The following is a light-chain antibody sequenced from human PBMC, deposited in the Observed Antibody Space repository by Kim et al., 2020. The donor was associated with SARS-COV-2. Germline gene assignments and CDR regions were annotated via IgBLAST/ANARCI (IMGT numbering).Light chain of an antibody. Sequence: ALGHTVRITCQGDSLRNYYASWYQQKPGQAPVLVIFGKNNRPSGIPDRFSGSSSGITASLTITGAQAEDEADYYCNSRDSSGHHRVFGGGTQLTVL. CDR2: GKN. CDR3: NSRDSSGHHRV. V-gene: IGLV3-19*01. CDR1: SLRNYY. J-gene: IGLJ3*02.